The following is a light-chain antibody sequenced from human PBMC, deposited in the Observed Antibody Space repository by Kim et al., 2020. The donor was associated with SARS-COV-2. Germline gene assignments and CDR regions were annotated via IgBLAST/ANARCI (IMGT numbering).Light chain of an antibody. CDR2: AAS. CDR3: QQSYITPCT. Sequence: DIQMTQSPSTLSASVGDRVTITCRTTQSISSHLNWYQQKPGRAPKLLISAASTLQGGGPSRFSGSGSETDFTLTISSLQPEGFATYFCQQSYITPCTFGPGTKVDIK. V-gene: IGKV1-39*01. CDR1: QSISSH. J-gene: IGKJ3*01.